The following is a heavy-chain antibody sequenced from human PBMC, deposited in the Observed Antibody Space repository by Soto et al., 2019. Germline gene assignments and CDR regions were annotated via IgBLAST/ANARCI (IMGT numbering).Heavy chain of an antibody. V-gene: IGHV3-66*01. CDR2: IYSGGST. CDR3: ARGAGDWVFDY. J-gene: IGHJ4*02. CDR1: GFTVSSNY. D-gene: IGHD2-21*02. Sequence: EVQLVESGGGLVQPGGSLRLSCAASGFTVSSNYMSWVRQAPGKGLEWVTVIYSGGSTYYADSVKGRFTISRDNSKNTLYLKMNSLRAEDTTVYYCARGAGDWVFDYWGQGTLVTVSS.